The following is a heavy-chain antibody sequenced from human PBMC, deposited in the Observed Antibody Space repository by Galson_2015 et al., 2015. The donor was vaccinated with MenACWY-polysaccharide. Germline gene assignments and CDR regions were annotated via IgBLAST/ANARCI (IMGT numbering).Heavy chain of an antibody. J-gene: IGHJ3*01. V-gene: IGHV3-9*01. CDR3: AKVAGLYRLAFDV. CDR2: ISWNSGSI. CDR1: GFTFDDYV. D-gene: IGHD3-16*01. Sequence: SLRLSCAASGFTFDDYVMYWVQQAPGKGLEWVSSISWNSGSIGYADSVKGRFTISRDNAKNSLYLQMNSLRPEDTALYYCAKVAGLYRLAFDVWGQGTMVTVSS.